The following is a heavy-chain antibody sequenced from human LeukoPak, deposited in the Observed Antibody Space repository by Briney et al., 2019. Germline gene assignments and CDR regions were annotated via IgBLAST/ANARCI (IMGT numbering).Heavy chain of an antibody. D-gene: IGHD5-18*01. CDR2: IYYSGST. Sequence: PSETLSLTCTVSGGSISSSSYYWGWIRQPPGKGLEWIGSIYYSGSTYYNPSLKSRVTISVDTSKNQFSLRLSSVTAADTAVYYCARRLSPYSYGYSAYDYWGQGTLVTVSS. CDR3: ARRLSPYSYGYSAYDY. CDR1: GGSISSSSYY. J-gene: IGHJ4*02. V-gene: IGHV4-39*01.